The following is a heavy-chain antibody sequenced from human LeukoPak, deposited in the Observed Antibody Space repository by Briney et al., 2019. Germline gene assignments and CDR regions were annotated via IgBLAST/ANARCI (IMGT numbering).Heavy chain of an antibody. CDR3: ARHTDYYDSSATNELDNWFDP. CDR2: IDPSDSYT. CDR1: GYSFTSYW. Sequence: TGESLKISCKGSGYSFTSYWISLVRQMPGKGLEWMGRIDPSDSYTNYSPSFQGHVTISADKSISTAYLQWSSLKASDTAMYYCARHTDYYDSSATNELDNWFDPWGRGTLFTVSS. V-gene: IGHV5-10-1*01. J-gene: IGHJ5*02. D-gene: IGHD3-22*01.